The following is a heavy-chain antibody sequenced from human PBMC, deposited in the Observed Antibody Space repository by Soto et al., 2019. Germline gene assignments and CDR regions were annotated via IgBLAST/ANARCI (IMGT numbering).Heavy chain of an antibody. D-gene: IGHD2-8*01. V-gene: IGHV4-59*01. CDR3: ARDIMGTNYSYYGMDV. CDR1: GGSISSYY. CDR2: IYYSGST. Sequence: PSETLSLTCTVSGGSISSYYWSWIRQPPGKGLEWIGYIYYSGSTNYNPSLKSRVTISVDTSKNQFSLKLSSVTAADTAVYYCARDIMGTNYSYYGMDVWGQGTTVTVSS. J-gene: IGHJ6*02.